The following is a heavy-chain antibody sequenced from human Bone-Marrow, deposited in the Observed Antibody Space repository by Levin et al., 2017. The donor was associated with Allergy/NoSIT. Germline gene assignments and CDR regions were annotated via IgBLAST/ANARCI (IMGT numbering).Heavy chain of an antibody. V-gene: IGHV4-31*11. CDR3: AAVSRILRWMVDP. Sequence: SQTLSLTCAVSGDSVSTITYYWGWIRQHPGKGLEWIAYIYNTGTTHYNPSLKSRVAMSLDTSKNQFSLKLDSVTAADTAVYYCAAVSRILRWMVDPWGQGTLVTVSS. CDR2: IYNTGTT. D-gene: IGHD5-12*01. CDR1: GDSVSTITYY. J-gene: IGHJ5*02.